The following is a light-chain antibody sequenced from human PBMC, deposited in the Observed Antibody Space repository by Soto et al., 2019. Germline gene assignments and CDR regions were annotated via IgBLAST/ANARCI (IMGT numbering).Light chain of an antibody. CDR3: QKTYSSPRT. CDR2: AAS. CDR1: HTTSSY. Sequence: IQMTQSPATRSASVGDRVTITCRASHTTSSYLNWYTQKPGKAPNLLIFAASSFQSGVPSRFSGTRSGTDVTLTLSRLQPEEWVTDYGQKTYSSPRTGGQGPPVDIK. V-gene: IGKV1-39*01. J-gene: IGKJ1*01.